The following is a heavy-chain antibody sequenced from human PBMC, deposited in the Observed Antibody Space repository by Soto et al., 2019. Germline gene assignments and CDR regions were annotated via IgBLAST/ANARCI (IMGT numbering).Heavy chain of an antibody. V-gene: IGHV3-33*01. D-gene: IGHD2-15*01. J-gene: IGHJ4*02. CDR1: GFIFSEYA. Sequence: QVQLVESGGGAVQPGTSLRLSCAASGFIFSEYAMHWVRQAPGKGLEWVTFIWYDGRNKYYEKSVRGRFTISRDNSKNLLFLQMSGLGVEDTAVYYCARARTPGICSGGSCYALDYWGRGTLVTVSS. CDR2: IWYDGRNK. CDR3: ARARTPGICSGGSCYALDY.